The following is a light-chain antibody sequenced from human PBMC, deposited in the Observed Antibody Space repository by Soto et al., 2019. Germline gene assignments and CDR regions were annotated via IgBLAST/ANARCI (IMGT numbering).Light chain of an antibody. CDR1: QSVSSSY. V-gene: IGKV3-20*01. J-gene: IGKJ2*01. CDR3: QQYGYSSFI. CDR2: GTS. Sequence: EIVLTQSPGTLSLSPGERATLSCRASQSVSSSYLAWYQQKPGQDPRLLIYGTSNSATGIPDRFSGRGSWTDFTLTINRLEPPDCAVYHCQQYGYSSFIFGQGTNLQIK.